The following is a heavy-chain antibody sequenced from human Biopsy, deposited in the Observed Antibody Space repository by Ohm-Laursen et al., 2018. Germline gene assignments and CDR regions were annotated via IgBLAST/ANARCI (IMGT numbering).Heavy chain of an antibody. CDR3: ARRLTTSFGMDV. V-gene: IGHV3-53*01. Sequence: GTLSLTCAASGFTVSSNYMSWVRQAPGKGLEWVSFIYSGGTTYYADSVKGRFTISRDNSKNTLYLQMNSLRAEDTAVYYCARRLTTSFGMDVWGQGTTVTVSS. CDR2: IYSGGTT. J-gene: IGHJ6*02. CDR1: GFTVSSNY. D-gene: IGHD4/OR15-4a*01.